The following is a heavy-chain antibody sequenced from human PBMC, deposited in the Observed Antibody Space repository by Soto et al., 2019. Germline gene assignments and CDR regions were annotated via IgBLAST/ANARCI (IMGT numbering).Heavy chain of an antibody. CDR1: GFAFSRFP. J-gene: IGHJ4*02. Sequence: PGGSLRLSCAASGFAFSRFPMHWVRQAPGKGLVWVSRIDPDGSDTTYADSVKGRFTISRDNAKNIVYLQMSSLRAEDTALYYCATMAGTYPYWGQGTLVTSPQ. CDR3: ATMAGTYPY. CDR2: IDPDGSDT. D-gene: IGHD1-26*01. V-gene: IGHV3-74*01.